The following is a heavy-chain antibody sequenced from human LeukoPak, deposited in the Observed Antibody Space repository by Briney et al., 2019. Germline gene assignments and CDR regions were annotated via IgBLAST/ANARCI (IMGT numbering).Heavy chain of an antibody. CDR1: GGSMSSYY. Sequence: PSDTLSLTCNVSGGSMSSYYWSLIRQLAGKGLEWIGRIYTSGSTNYNPSLKSRVTMPAHTNKHQLSLKLSSVTDADTAVYYCARANIYSTGTEYFDYWGQGTLVTVSS. CDR2: IYTSGST. CDR3: ARANIYSTGTEYFDY. J-gene: IGHJ4*02. V-gene: IGHV4-4*07. D-gene: IGHD1/OR15-1a*01.